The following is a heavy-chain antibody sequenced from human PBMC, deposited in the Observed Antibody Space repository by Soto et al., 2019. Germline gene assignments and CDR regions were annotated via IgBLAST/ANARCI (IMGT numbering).Heavy chain of an antibody. Sequence: PGGSLRLSCAASGFTFSDYYMSWIRQAPGKGLEWVSYISSSGSTIYYADSVKGRFTISRDNAKNSLYLQMNSLRAEDTAVYYCARETLLELVSSYYYMDVWGKGTTVTVSS. J-gene: IGHJ6*03. CDR2: ISSSGSTI. V-gene: IGHV3-11*01. CDR3: ARETLLELVSSYYYMDV. CDR1: GFTFSDYY. D-gene: IGHD1-7*01.